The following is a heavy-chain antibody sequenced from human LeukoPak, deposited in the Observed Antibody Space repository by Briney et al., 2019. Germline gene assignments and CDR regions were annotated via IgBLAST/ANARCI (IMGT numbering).Heavy chain of an antibody. Sequence: GGSLRLSCAASGFTFSSFAMSWVRQDPGKGLEWVSGISGSGGSTYYADSVKGRFTISRDNSKTTLYLLMNSLRAEDTAVYYCAKALSSSWYGGFDPWGQGSLVTVSS. D-gene: IGHD6-13*01. V-gene: IGHV3-23*01. J-gene: IGHJ5*02. CDR1: GFTFSSFA. CDR2: ISGSGGST. CDR3: AKALSSSWYGGFDP.